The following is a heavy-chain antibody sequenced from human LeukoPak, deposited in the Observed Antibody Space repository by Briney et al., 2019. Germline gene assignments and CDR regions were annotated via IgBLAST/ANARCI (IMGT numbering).Heavy chain of an antibody. V-gene: IGHV4-34*01. J-gene: IGHJ4*02. CDR1: GFTFSSYA. CDR2: INHSGST. CDR3: ARGSLD. Sequence: GSLRLSCAASGFTFSSYAMSWVRQPPGKGLEWIGEINHSGSTNYNPSLKSRVTISVDTSKNQFSLKLSSVTAADTAVYYCARGSLDWGQGTLVTVSS.